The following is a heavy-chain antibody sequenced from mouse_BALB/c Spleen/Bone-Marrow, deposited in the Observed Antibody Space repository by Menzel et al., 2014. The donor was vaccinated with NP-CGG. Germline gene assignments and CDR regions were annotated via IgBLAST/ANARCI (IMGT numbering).Heavy chain of an antibody. CDR2: IDPANGNT. J-gene: IGHJ4*01. Sequence: EVKLMESGAELVKPGASVKLSCTASGFNIKDTYMHWVKQRPEQGLEWIGRIDPANGNTKYDPKFQGKATITADTSSNTASLQLSSLTSQGTAAYYCARGECYVMDYWGHGTPVTRSS. V-gene: IGHV14-3*02. CDR3: ARGECYVMDY. CDR1: GFNIKDTY.